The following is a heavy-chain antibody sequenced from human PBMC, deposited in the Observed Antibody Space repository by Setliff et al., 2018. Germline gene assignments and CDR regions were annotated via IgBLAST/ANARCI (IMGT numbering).Heavy chain of an antibody. Sequence: ASVKVSCKASGYAFFGYFMNWVRQAPGQGPEWMGWINPDNGGTHYAEKFQGRVTMTRDTSISTAYMELSSLRSDDAAIYYCATAVWEFLYWGQGALVTVSS. V-gene: IGHV1-2*02. CDR2: INPDNGGT. J-gene: IGHJ4*02. D-gene: IGHD1-26*01. CDR3: ATAVWEFLY. CDR1: GYAFFGYF.